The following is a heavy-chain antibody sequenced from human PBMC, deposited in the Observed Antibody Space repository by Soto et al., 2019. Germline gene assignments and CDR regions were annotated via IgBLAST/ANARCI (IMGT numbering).Heavy chain of an antibody. CDR3: ARGGSSGWYQDFDY. D-gene: IGHD6-19*01. V-gene: IGHV4-38-2*01. Sequence: SETLSLTCAVSGYSISSGYYWGWIRQPPGKGLEWIGSIYHSGSTYYNPSLKSRVTISVDTSKNQFSLKLSSVTAADTAVYYCARGGSSGWYQDFDYWGQGTLVTAS. J-gene: IGHJ4*02. CDR1: GYSISSGYY. CDR2: IYHSGST.